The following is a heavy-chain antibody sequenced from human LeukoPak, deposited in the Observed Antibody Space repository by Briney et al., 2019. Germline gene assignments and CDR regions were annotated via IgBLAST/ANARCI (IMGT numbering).Heavy chain of an antibody. CDR1: GFTVSSNY. V-gene: IGHV3-66*01. J-gene: IGHJ4*02. Sequence: PGGSLRLSCAASGFTVSSNYMSWVRQAPGKGLGWVSVIYSGGSTFYADSVRGRFTISRDNSKNTLYLQMNSLRAEDTAVYYCARDVSGSSSWSDFDYWGQGTLVTVSS. CDR3: ARDVSGSSSWSDFDY. CDR2: IYSGGST. D-gene: IGHD6-13*01.